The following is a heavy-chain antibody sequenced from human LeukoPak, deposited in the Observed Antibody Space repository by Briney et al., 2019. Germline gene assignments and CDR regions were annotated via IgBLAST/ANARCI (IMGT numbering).Heavy chain of an antibody. CDR2: IYPGDSDT. CDR3: ARGIIAAAGHYYYYMDV. Sequence: HGESLKISCKGSGYSFTSYWIGWVRQMPGKGLEWMGIIYPGDSDTRYSPSFQGQVTISGDKSISTAYLQWSSLKASDTAMYYCARGIIAAAGHYYYYMDVWGKGTTVTVSS. D-gene: IGHD6-13*01. J-gene: IGHJ6*03. V-gene: IGHV5-51*01. CDR1: GYSFTSYW.